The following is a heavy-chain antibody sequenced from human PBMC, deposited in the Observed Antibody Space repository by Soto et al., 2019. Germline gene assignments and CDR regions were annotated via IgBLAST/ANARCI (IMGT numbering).Heavy chain of an antibody. V-gene: IGHV1-2*02. CDR1: GYTFTGYY. Sequence: ASVKVSCKASGYTFTGYYMHWVRQAPGQGLEWMGWINPNSGGTNYAQKLQGRVTMTRDTSISTAYMELSRLRSDDTAVYYCARDPRGYSGYDDFYFDYWGQGTLVTVSS. CDR2: INPNSGGT. D-gene: IGHD5-12*01. CDR3: ARDPRGYSGYDDFYFDY. J-gene: IGHJ4*02.